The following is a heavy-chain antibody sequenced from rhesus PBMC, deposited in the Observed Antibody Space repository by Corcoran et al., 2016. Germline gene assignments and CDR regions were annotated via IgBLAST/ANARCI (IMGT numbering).Heavy chain of an antibody. V-gene: IGHV4-93*02. J-gene: IGHJ4*01. CDR2: IYGSGWCT. CDR1: GGSISSGSG. CDR3: ASGYGSYHPGY. D-gene: IGHD3-16*01. Sequence: QVQLQESGPAVVKPSETLSLTCAVSGGSISSGSGGRWIHTSPGKGLEWIGGIYGSGWCTEYNPSLKSRVTISIDTSKNQFSLKLISVTAADTAVYYCASGYGSYHPGYWGQGVLVTVSS.